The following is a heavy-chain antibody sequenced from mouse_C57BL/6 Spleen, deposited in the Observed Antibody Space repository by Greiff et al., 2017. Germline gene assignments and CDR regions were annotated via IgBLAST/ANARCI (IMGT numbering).Heavy chain of an antibody. J-gene: IGHJ2*01. V-gene: IGHV1-55*01. Sequence: QVQLQQPGAELVKPGASVKMSCKASGYTFTSYWLTWVKQMPGQGLEWIGDIYPGSGSTNYNEQFKSKATLTVDTSSSTAYMPLSSLTSEDSAVYYCANTYYSNSYYFDYWGQGTTLTVSS. CDR2: IYPGSGST. D-gene: IGHD2-5*01. CDR3: ANTYYSNSYYFDY. CDR1: GYTFTSYW.